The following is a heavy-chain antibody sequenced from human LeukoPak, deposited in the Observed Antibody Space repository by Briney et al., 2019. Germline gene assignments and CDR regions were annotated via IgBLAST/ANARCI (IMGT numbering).Heavy chain of an antibody. V-gene: IGHV4-39*01. Sequence: PSETLSLTCTVSGGSISSSSYYWGWIRQPPGKGLEWIGSIYYSGSTYYNPSLKSRVTISVDTSKNQFSLKLSSVTAADTAVYYCARLQYSSDSSGYYYSHALDIWGQGTMVTVSS. CDR2: IYYSGST. CDR3: ARLQYSSDSSGYYYSHALDI. D-gene: IGHD3-22*01. J-gene: IGHJ3*02. CDR1: GGSISSSSYY.